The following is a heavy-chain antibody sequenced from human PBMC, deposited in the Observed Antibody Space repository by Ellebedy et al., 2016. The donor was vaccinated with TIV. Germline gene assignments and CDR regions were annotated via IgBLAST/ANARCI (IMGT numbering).Heavy chain of an antibody. J-gene: IGHJ3*02. V-gene: IGHV3-23*01. CDR2: ISGSGGST. CDR1: GFTFSSYA. CDR3: AKEAGYCSSTSCAGAIGAFDI. D-gene: IGHD2-2*01. Sequence: GESLKISXAASGFTFSSYAMSWVRQAPGKGLEWVSAISGSGGSTYYADSVKGRFTISRDNSKNTLYLQMNSLRAEDTAVYYCAKEAGYCSSTSCAGAIGAFDIWGQGTMVTVSS.